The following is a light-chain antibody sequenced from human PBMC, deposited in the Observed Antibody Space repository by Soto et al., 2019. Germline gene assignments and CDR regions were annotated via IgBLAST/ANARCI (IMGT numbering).Light chain of an antibody. Sequence: EIVLARSRSTPSLSPGQRPTLSCRASQSVISTYLAWYQQKPGQAPRLLIYGASSRATGIPDRFSGSGSGTDFTLTISRLENEDFAVYDGQQYGSSTITFGQGTRLDIK. CDR2: GAS. CDR3: QQYGSSTIT. CDR1: QSVISTY. V-gene: IGKV3-20*01. J-gene: IGKJ5*01.